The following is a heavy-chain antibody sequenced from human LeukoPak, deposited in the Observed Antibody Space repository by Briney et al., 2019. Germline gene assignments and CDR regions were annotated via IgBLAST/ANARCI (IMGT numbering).Heavy chain of an antibody. Sequence: ASVKVSCKASGYTFTGYGISWVRQAPGQGLEWMGWISAYNGNTNYAQKLQGRVTMTTDTSTSTAYMELRSLRSDDTAVYYCARSTMIVVAPRYFDLWGRGTLVTVSS. V-gene: IGHV1-18*01. CDR1: GYTFTGYG. J-gene: IGHJ2*01. CDR2: ISAYNGNT. D-gene: IGHD3-22*01. CDR3: ARSTMIVVAPRYFDL.